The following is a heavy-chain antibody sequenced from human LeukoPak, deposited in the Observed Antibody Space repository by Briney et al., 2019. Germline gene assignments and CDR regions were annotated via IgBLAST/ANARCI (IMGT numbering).Heavy chain of an antibody. CDR2: IIQIFGTA. CDR1: GGTFSSYA. V-gene: IGHV1-69*13. CDR3: ARIGSESYDY. D-gene: IGHD1-26*01. J-gene: IGHJ4*02. Sequence: ASEKVSCKASGGTFSSYAISWVRQAPGQGLEWMGGIIQIFGTANYAQKFQGRVTITADESTSTAYMELSSLRSEDTAVYYCARIGSESYDYWGQGTLVTVSS.